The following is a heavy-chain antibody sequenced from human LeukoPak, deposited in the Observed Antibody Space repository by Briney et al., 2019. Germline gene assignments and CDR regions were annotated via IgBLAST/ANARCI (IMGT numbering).Heavy chain of an antibody. CDR2: MYYSGST. D-gene: IGHD1-26*01. Sequence: SETLSLTCTVSAAPITSYYWSWIRQPPGKGLEWIAYMYYSGSTNYNPSLKSRVAISVDTSKNQVSLRLSSVTAADTAVYYCARGGSIVGATPHDAFDIWGQGTVVTVS. CDR1: AAPITSYY. J-gene: IGHJ3*02. CDR3: ARGGSIVGATPHDAFDI. V-gene: IGHV4-59*01.